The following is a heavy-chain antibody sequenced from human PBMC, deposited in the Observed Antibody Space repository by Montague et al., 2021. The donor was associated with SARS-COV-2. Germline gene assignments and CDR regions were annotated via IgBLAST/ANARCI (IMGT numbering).Heavy chain of an antibody. J-gene: IGHJ4*02. Sequence: SLRLSCAASGFTFRSHWMHWVRQVPEKGLVWVSRIDNDGSSTNYVDSVKGRFTISRDNAKNTLDLQMNSLRVEDTAVYYCAAGQGSSWLWGQGTLVTVSS. V-gene: IGHV3-74*01. D-gene: IGHD6-13*01. CDR1: GFTFRSHW. CDR2: IDNDGSST. CDR3: AAGQGSSWL.